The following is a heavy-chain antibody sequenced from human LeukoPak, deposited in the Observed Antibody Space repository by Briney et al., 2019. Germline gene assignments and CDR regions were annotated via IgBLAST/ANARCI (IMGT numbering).Heavy chain of an antibody. CDR2: IYHSGST. D-gene: IGHD2-2*01. J-gene: IGHJ3*02. CDR1: GYSISSGYY. Sequence: PSETLSLTCTVSGYSISSGYYWGWIRQPPGKGLEWIGSIYHSGSTYYNPSLKSRVTISVDTSKNQFSLKLSSVTAADTAVYYCAGTKNAFDIWGQGTMVTVSS. CDR3: AGTKNAFDI. V-gene: IGHV4-38-2*02.